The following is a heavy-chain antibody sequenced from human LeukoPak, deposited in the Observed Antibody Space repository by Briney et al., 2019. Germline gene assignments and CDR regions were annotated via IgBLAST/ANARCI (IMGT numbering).Heavy chain of an antibody. D-gene: IGHD3-3*01. CDR1: GGSFSGYY. CDR2: INHSGST. V-gene: IGHV4-34*01. Sequence: SETLSLTCAVYGGSFSGYYWSWIRQPPGKGLEWIGEINHSGSTNYNPSLKSRVTISVDTSKNQFSLKLSSATAADTAVYYCASRTIFGVVTKYFQHWGQGTLVTVSS. CDR3: ASRTIFGVVTKYFQH. J-gene: IGHJ1*01.